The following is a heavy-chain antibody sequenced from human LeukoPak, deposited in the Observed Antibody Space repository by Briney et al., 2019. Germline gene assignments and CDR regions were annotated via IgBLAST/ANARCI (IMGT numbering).Heavy chain of an antibody. CDR2: ISGSGGST. D-gene: IGHD5-12*01. V-gene: IGHV3-23*01. J-gene: IGHJ6*02. Sequence: GGSLRLSCAASGFTFSSYAMSWVRQAPGKGLECVSAISGSGGSTYYADSVKGRFTISRDNSKNTLYLQMNSLRAEDTAVYYCAKDSDYDYSGYDSDYYGMDVWGQGTTVTVSS. CDR1: GFTFSSYA. CDR3: AKDSDYDYSGYDSDYYGMDV.